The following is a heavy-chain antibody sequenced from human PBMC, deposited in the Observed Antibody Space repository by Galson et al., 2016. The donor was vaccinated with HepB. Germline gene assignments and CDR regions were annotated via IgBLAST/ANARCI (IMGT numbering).Heavy chain of an antibody. Sequence: SLRLSCAASGFTFSSYVMHWVRQAPGKGLEWVAVISYDGTNKYYADSVKGRFTISRDNSKNTLYLQMNSLRAEDTAVYYCAGVDGFGEPPYFDYWGQGTLVTVSS. D-gene: IGHD3-10*01. CDR2: ISYDGTNK. CDR1: GFTFSSYV. CDR3: AGVDGFGEPPYFDY. V-gene: IGHV3-30*04. J-gene: IGHJ4*02.